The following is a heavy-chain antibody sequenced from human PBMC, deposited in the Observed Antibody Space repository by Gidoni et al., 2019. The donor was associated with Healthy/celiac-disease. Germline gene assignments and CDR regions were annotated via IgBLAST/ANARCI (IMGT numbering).Heavy chain of an antibody. CDR1: GGSISSSNW. Sequence: QVQLQESGPGLVKPSGTLSLTCAVSGGSISSSNWWSWVRQPPGKGLEWIGEIYHSGSTNYNPSLKCRVTISVDKSKNQFSLKLSSVTAADTAVYYCARVSVWGSYRYSAFDYWGQGPWSPSPQ. CDR2: IYHSGST. D-gene: IGHD3-16*02. V-gene: IGHV4-4*02. J-gene: IGHJ4*02. CDR3: ARVSVWGSYRYSAFDY.